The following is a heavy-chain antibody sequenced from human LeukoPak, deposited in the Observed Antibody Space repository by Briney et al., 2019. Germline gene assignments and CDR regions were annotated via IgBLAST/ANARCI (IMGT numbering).Heavy chain of an antibody. D-gene: IGHD2-2*01. CDR3: ASSPAINYFAY. CDR1: GVSISSYY. J-gene: IGHJ4*02. Sequence: SETLSLTCSVSGVSISSYYWSRIRQPPGKGLEWIGCIFYSGSTNYNPSLKSRVTISVDTSKNQFSLRLSSVTTADTAVYYCASSPAINYFAYWGQGTLVTVSS. CDR2: IFYSGST. V-gene: IGHV4-59*08.